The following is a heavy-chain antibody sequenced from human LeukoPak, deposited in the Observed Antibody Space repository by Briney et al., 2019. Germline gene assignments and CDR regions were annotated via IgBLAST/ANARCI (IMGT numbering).Heavy chain of an antibody. CDR1: GFTFSSYG. CDR2: ISGSGGST. D-gene: IGHD4-17*01. Sequence: GGSLRLSCAASGFTFSSYGMSWVRQAPGKGLEWVSAISGSGGSTYYADSVKGRFTISRDNSKNSLYLQMNSLRTEDTAFYYCAYGTTVTYFDYWGQGTLVTVSS. V-gene: IGHV3-23*01. CDR3: AYGTTVTYFDY. J-gene: IGHJ4*02.